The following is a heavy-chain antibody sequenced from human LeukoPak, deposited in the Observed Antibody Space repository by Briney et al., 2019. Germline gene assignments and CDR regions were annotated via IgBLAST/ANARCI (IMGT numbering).Heavy chain of an antibody. CDR1: GFTFSSYD. CDR3: AKGERRYGDYGYYYFDY. CDR2: ISGSGGST. D-gene: IGHD4-17*01. J-gene: IGHJ4*02. Sequence: AGSLSLSCAASGFTFSSYDLSWLRQAPGKGLEWVSAISGSGGSTYYADSVKGRFTISRDNSKNTLYLQMNSLRAEDTAVYYCAKGERRYGDYGYYYFDYWGQGTLVTVSS. V-gene: IGHV3-23*01.